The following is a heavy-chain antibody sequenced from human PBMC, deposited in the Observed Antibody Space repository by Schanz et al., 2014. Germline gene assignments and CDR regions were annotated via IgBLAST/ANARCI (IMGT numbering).Heavy chain of an antibody. V-gene: IGHV3-33*01. Sequence: QVQLVESGGGVVQPGRSLRLSCATSGLNFDYYGMNWVRQAPGKGLEWVANIGYDGSEKYYVDSVKGRFTISRDNAKSSLYLQMNSRGAEDTAVYYSARAPPPYSSSPYYWYYGMDVWGQGTTVTVSS. D-gene: IGHD6-6*01. J-gene: IGHJ6*02. CDR2: IGYDGSEK. CDR3: ARAPPPYSSSPYYWYYGMDV. CDR1: GLNFDYYG.